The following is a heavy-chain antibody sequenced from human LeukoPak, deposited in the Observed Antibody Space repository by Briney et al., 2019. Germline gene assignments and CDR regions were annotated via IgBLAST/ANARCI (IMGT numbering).Heavy chain of an antibody. V-gene: IGHV3-23*01. CDR2: ISGSGGST. CDR1: GFTFSSYA. J-gene: IGHJ4*02. Sequence: GGSLRLSCAATGFTFSSYAMSWVRQAPGKGLEWVSAISGSGGSTYYADSVKGRFTISRDNSKNTLYLQMNSLRAEDTAVYYCVPKWSGYTKDVFFDYWGQGTLVTVSS. CDR3: VPKWSGYTKDVFFDY. D-gene: IGHD3-3*01.